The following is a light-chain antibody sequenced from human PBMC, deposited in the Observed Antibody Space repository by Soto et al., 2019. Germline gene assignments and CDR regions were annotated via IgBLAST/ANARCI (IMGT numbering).Light chain of an antibody. J-gene: IGKJ4*01. Sequence: EIVLTQSPGTLSLSTGERATLSCRTSQSVSSIYLAWYQQKPGQAPRLLIYGASSRATGIPDRFSGSGSGTDFTLTISRLEPEYFAVYYCQQYGSSALTFGGGTKVDIK. V-gene: IGKV3-20*01. CDR1: QSVSSIY. CDR3: QQYGSSALT. CDR2: GAS.